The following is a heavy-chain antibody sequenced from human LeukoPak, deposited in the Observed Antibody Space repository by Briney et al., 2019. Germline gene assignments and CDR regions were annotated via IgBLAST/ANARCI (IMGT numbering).Heavy chain of an antibody. J-gene: IGHJ4*02. D-gene: IGHD5-24*01. V-gene: IGHV3-48*03. CDR2: ISSSGSTI. CDR1: GFTFSSYE. CDR3: ARDCRDRGSDY. Sequence: AGGSLRLSCAASGFTFSSYEMNWVRQAPGKGLEWVSYISSSGSTIYYADSVKGRFTISRDNAKNSLYLQMNSLRAEDTAVYYCARDCRDRGSDYWGQGTLVTVSS.